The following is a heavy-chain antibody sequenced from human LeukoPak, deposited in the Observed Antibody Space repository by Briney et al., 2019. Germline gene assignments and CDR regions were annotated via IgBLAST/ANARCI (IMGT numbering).Heavy chain of an antibody. CDR3: AKHDIVVVVAATNIDY. Sequence: GGSLRLSCAASGFTFSSYAMNWVRQAPGKGLEWVSAISGSGGSTYYADSVKGRFTISRDNSKNTLYLQMNSLRAEDTAVYYCAKHDIVVVVAATNIDYWGQGTLVTVSS. D-gene: IGHD2-15*01. J-gene: IGHJ4*02. CDR2: ISGSGGST. V-gene: IGHV3-23*01. CDR1: GFTFSSYA.